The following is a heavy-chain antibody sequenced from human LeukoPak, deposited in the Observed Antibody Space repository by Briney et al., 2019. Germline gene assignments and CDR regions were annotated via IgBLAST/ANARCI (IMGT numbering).Heavy chain of an antibody. D-gene: IGHD2-2*01. V-gene: IGHV1-2*06. CDR3: ARGLRDIVVVPAARHAYYFDY. J-gene: IGHJ4*02. Sequence: ASVKVSCKASGYTFTGYYMHWVRQAPGQGLEWMGRINPNSGGTNYAQKFQGRVTMTRDTSISTAYMELSRLRSEDTAVYYCARGLRDIVVVPAARHAYYFDYWGQGTLVTVSS. CDR2: INPNSGGT. CDR1: GYTFTGYY.